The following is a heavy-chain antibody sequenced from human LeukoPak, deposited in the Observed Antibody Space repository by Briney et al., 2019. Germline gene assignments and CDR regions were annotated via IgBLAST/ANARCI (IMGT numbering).Heavy chain of an antibody. CDR1: GDSISSYY. Sequence: SETLSLTCTVSGDSISSYYWSWIRQPAGKGLEWIGRIYTSGSTNYNPSLKSRVTMSVDTSKNQFSLKLSSVTAADTAVYYCARDVRITMIVVVPWAFDIWGQGTMVTVSS. V-gene: IGHV4-4*07. CDR2: IYTSGST. CDR3: ARDVRITMIVVVPWAFDI. J-gene: IGHJ3*02. D-gene: IGHD3-22*01.